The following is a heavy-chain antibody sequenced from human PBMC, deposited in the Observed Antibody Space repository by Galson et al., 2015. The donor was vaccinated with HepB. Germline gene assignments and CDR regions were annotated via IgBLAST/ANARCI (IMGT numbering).Heavy chain of an antibody. CDR1: GLRLSDDH. Sequence: SLRLSCAASGLRLSDDHMTWIRQAPGKGLEWVAWISSSGKTIYYADSVRGRFTISTNNAKDSLYLQMNSLRGDDTAVYYCAALSGNGGPGDWYFDLWGRGTLVVVSS. D-gene: IGHD3-16*01. CDR2: ISSSGKTI. J-gene: IGHJ2*01. CDR3: AALSGNGGPGDWYFDL. V-gene: IGHV3-11*01.